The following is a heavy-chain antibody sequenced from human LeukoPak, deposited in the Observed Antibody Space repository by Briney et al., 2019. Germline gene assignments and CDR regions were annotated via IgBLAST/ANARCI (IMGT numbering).Heavy chain of an antibody. J-gene: IGHJ4*02. CDR2: ISSSGSTI. CDR3: ARDPQFVRGDYYFDY. V-gene: IGHV3-48*03. D-gene: IGHD3-10*01. CDR1: GFTFSSYE. Sequence: GGSLRLSSAASGFTFSSYEMNWVRQAPGKGLEWVSYISSSGSTIYYADSVKGRFTISRDNAKNSLYLQMNSLRAEDTAVYYCARDPQFVRGDYYFDYWGQGTLVTVSS.